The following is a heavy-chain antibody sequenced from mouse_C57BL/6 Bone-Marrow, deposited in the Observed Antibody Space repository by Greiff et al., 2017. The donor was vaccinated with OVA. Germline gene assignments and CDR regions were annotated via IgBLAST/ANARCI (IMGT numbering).Heavy chain of an antibody. V-gene: IGHV1-80*01. J-gene: IGHJ2*01. CDR3: ARKRKTVYFDY. CDR2: IYPGDGDT. CDR1: GYAFSSYW. Sequence: VQLQQSGAELVKPGASVKISCKASGYAFSSYWMNWVKQRPGKGLEWIGQIYPGDGDTNYNGKFKGKATLTADKSSSTAYMQLSSLTSEDSAVYFCARKRKTVYFDYWGQGTTLTVSS. D-gene: IGHD1-1*01.